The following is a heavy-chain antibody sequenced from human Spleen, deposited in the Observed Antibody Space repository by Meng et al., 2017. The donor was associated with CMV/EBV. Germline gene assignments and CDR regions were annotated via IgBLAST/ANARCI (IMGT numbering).Heavy chain of an antibody. J-gene: IGHJ5*02. CDR1: SVCGYS. V-gene: IGHV4-34*01. D-gene: IGHD6-6*01. CDR3: ARGKRGASNIAAHLGWFDP. CDR2: KNLSGST. Sequence: SVCGYSWSRNREHPVKELDWHGVKNLSGSTNYNPSLKCGVTISVGTSNTQLSPKLGSVTAANTAVYDCARGKRGASNIAAHLGWFDPWGQGILVTVSS.